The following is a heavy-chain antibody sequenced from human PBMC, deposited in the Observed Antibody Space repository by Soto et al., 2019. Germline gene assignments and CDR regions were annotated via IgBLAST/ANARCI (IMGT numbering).Heavy chain of an antibody. J-gene: IGHJ6*02. D-gene: IGHD1-1*01. CDR2: INHSGST. CDR1: GGSFSGYY. Sequence: LSLTCAVYGGSFSGYYWSWIRQPPGKGLEWIGEINHSGSTNYNPSLKSRVTISVDTSKNQFSLKLSSVTAADTAVYYCARLRLGRYGMDVWGQGTTVTVSS. V-gene: IGHV4-34*01. CDR3: ARLRLGRYGMDV.